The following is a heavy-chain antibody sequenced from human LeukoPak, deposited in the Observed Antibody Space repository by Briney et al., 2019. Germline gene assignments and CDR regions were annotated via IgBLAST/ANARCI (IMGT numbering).Heavy chain of an antibody. Sequence: YPSETLSLTCTVSGGSISSYYWSWIRQPPGKGLEWIGYIYYSGSTNYNPSLKSRVTISVDTSKNQFSLKLSSVTAADTAVYYCARGLGYYRYFGYWGQGTLVTVSS. CDR2: IYYSGST. D-gene: IGHD3-3*01. J-gene: IGHJ4*02. CDR3: ARGLGYYRYFGY. CDR1: GGSISSYY. V-gene: IGHV4-59*12.